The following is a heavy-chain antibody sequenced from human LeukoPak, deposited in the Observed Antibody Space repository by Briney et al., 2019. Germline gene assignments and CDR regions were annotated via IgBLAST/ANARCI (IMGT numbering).Heavy chain of an antibody. Sequence: SGTLSLTCAVSGGSISSTNWWTWVRQPPGKGLEWIGEIYHGGSTNYNPSLRSRVTISLDKSKNQFSLKLSSVTAADTAVYYCARVGLWFGINWFDPWGQGTLVTVSS. CDR1: GGSISSTNW. CDR3: ARVGLWFGINWFDP. V-gene: IGHV4-4*02. CDR2: IYHGGST. D-gene: IGHD3-10*01. J-gene: IGHJ5*02.